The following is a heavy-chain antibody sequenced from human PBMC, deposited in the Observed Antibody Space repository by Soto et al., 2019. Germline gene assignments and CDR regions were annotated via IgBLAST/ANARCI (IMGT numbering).Heavy chain of an antibody. V-gene: IGHV3-13*01. J-gene: IGHJ4*02. D-gene: IGHD6-19*01. CDR2: IGTAGDT. CDR1: GFPFSSYD. CDR3: ARGSLMGDTVAGPFDY. Sequence: TGGSLRLSCAASGFPFSSYDMHWVRQATGKGLEWVSAIGTAGDTYYPGSVKGRFTISRENAKNSLYLQMNSLRAGDTAVYYCARGSLMGDTVAGPFDYWGQGTLVTVSS.